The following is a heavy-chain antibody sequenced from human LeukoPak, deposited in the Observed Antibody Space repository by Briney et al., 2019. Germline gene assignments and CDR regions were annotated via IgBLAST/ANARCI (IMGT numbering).Heavy chain of an antibody. CDR2: IYYSGST. J-gene: IGHJ5*02. V-gene: IGHV4-59*01. CDR1: GGSISSYY. D-gene: IGHD3-3*01. CDR3: ARGGLRFLGWLLYPRWFDP. Sequence: ASETLSLTCTVSGGSISSYYWSWIRQPPGKGLEWIGYIYYSGSTNYNPSLKSRVTISVDTSKNQFSLKLSSVTAADTAVYYCARGGLRFLGWLLYPRWFDPWGQGTLVTVSS.